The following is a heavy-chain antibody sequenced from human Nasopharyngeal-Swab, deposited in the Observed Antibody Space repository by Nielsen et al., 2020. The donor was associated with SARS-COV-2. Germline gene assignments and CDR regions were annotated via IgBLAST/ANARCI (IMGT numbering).Heavy chain of an antibody. CDR1: GFTFSSYA. Sequence: GESLKTPCAASGFTFSSYAMHWVRQAPGKGLEWVAVISYDGSNKYYADSVKGRFTTSRDNSKNTLYLQMNSLRTEDTAVYYCAREGGIAARNYGMDVWGQGTTVTVSS. CDR3: AREGGIAARNYGMDV. D-gene: IGHD6-6*01. J-gene: IGHJ6*02. CDR2: ISYDGSNK. V-gene: IGHV3-30*04.